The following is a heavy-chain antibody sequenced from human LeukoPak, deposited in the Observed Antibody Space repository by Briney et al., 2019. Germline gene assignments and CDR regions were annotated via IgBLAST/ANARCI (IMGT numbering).Heavy chain of an antibody. J-gene: IGHJ4*02. CDR3: ARQADTAMLIWSFTDY. V-gene: IGHV3-21*01. D-gene: IGHD5-18*01. Sequence: SLTWVRQAPGKGLEWVSSISSSSSYIYYADSVKGRFTISRDNAKNSLYLQMNSLRAEDTALYYCARQADTAMLIWSFTDYWGQGTLVTVSS. CDR2: ISSSSSYI. CDR1: S.